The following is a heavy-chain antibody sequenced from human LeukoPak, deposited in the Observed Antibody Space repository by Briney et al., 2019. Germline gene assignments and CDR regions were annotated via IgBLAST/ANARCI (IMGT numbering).Heavy chain of an antibody. CDR3: ARDHDYSYYYYYMDV. V-gene: IGHV4-38-2*01. CDR2: IYHSGST. CDR1: GYSISSGYY. Sequence: PSETLSLTCAVSGYSISSGYYWGWIRQPPGKGLEWIGSIYHSGSTYYNPSLKSRVTISVDTSKNQFSLKLSSVTAADTAVYYCARDHDYSYYYYYMDVWGKGTTVTVSS. D-gene: IGHD4-11*01. J-gene: IGHJ6*03.